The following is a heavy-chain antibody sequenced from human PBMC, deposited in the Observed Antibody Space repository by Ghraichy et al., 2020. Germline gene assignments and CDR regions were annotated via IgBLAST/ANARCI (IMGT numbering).Heavy chain of an antibody. D-gene: IGHD2-8*01. Sequence: SCTASGFIFDGYSMNWVRQAPGKGLEWVSYISTRSSTIEYAVSVRGRFTISRDNAENSLYLQMNSLRAEDTAVYYCARGPGNGHANYDYWGQGTLVTVSS. CDR1: GFIFDGYS. V-gene: IGHV3-48*01. CDR2: ISTRSSTI. J-gene: IGHJ4*02. CDR3: ARGPGNGHANYDY.